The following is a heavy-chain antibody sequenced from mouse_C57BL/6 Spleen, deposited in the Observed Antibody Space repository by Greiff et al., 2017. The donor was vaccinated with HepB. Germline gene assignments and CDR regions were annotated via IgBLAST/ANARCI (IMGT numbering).Heavy chain of an antibody. J-gene: IGHJ3*01. D-gene: IGHD4-1*01. CDR3: ARSHWEGEAWFAY. Sequence: VQLQQSGPELVKPGASVKIPCKASGYTFTDYNMDWVKQSHGKSLEWIGDINPNNGGTIYNQKFKGKATLTVDKSSSTAYMERRSLTSEDTAVYYCARSHWEGEAWFAYWGQGTLVTVSA. CDR1: GYTFTDYN. V-gene: IGHV1-18*01. CDR2: INPNNGGT.